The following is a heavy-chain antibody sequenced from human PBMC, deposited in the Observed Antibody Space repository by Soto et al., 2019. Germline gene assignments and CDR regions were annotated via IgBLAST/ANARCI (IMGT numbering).Heavy chain of an antibody. D-gene: IGHD4-17*01. CDR3: ARGGDYGDYMGLFDY. CDR1: GDSIGSGGYS. J-gene: IGHJ4*02. V-gene: IGHV4-30-2*01. Sequence: PSETLSLTCTVSGDSIGSGGYSWTWFRQHPGKGLEWIAYIYTSGSTYYNPSLKSRVTISVDRSKNQFSLKLSSVTAADTAVYYCARGGDYGDYMGLFDYWGQGTLVTVSS. CDR2: IYTSGST.